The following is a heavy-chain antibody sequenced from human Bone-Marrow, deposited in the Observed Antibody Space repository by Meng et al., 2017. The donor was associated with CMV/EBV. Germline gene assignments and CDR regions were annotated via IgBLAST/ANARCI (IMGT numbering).Heavy chain of an antibody. CDR3: ARHYSSSWIDP. J-gene: IGHJ5*02. CDR2: IYYSGST. D-gene: IGHD6-13*01. Sequence: GSLRLSCTVSGGSISSSSYYWGWIRQPPGKGLEWIGSIYYSGSTYYNPSLKSRVTISVDTSKNQFSLKLSPVTAADTAVYYCARHYSSSWIDPWGQGTLVTVSS. CDR1: GGSISSSSYY. V-gene: IGHV4-39*01.